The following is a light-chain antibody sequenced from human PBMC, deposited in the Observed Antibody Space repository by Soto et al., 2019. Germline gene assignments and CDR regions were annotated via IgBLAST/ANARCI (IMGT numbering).Light chain of an antibody. V-gene: IGKV3-15*01. CDR3: QQYNNWPFT. J-gene: IGKJ4*01. Sequence: EIVLAQSAGTLSLSPGERATLSCRASQSVTNSFLAWYQQKPGQAPRLLIYGASTRATGIPARFSGSGSGTEFTLTISSLQSEDFAVYYCQQYNNWPFTFGGGTKVDIK. CDR1: QSVTNS. CDR2: GAS.